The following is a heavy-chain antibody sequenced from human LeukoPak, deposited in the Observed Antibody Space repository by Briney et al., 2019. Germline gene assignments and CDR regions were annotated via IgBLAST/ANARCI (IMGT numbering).Heavy chain of an antibody. Sequence: PGGSLRLSCAASGFTFSSYGMHWVRQAPGKGLEWVAVIWYDGSNKYYADSVKGRFTISRDNSKNTLYLQMNSLRAEDTAVYYCAREGAYDSSGYYNNYWGQGTLVTVSS. CDR2: IWYDGSNK. V-gene: IGHV3-33*01. D-gene: IGHD3-22*01. CDR1: GFTFSSYG. CDR3: AREGAYDSSGYYNNY. J-gene: IGHJ4*02.